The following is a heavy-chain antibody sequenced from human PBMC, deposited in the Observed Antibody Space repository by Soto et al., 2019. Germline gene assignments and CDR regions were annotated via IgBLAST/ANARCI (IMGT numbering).Heavy chain of an antibody. D-gene: IGHD2-21*01. J-gene: IGHJ6*02. CDR2: IYSGGST. CDR3: ARGDKSFGMDV. V-gene: IGHV3-66*01. Sequence: GGSLRLSCAASGFTVSSNYMSWVRQAPGKGLEWVSVIYSGGSTYYADSVKGRFTISRDNSKNTLYLQMNSLIAEDTAVYYCARGDKSFGMDVWGQGTTVTVSS. CDR1: GFTVSSNY.